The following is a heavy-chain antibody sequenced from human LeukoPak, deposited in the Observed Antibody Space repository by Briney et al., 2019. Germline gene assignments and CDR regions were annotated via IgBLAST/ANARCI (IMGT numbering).Heavy chain of an antibody. V-gene: IGHV3-23*01. CDR2: ISGSGGST. Sequence: GGSPRLSCAASGFTFSSYAMSWVRQAPGKGLEWVSPISGSGGSTYYADSVKGRFTISRDNSKNTLYLQMNSLRAEDTAVYYCAKDSGYVWGSYQYYSDYWGQGTLVTVSS. CDR3: AKDSGYVWGSYQYYSDY. D-gene: IGHD3-16*01. CDR1: GFTFSSYA. J-gene: IGHJ4*02.